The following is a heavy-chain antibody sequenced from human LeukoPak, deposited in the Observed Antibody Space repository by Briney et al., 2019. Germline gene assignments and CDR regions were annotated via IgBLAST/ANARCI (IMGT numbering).Heavy chain of an antibody. CDR1: GGSISSSSYY. Sequence: PSETLSLTCTVSGGSISSSSYYWGWIRQPPGKGLEWIGSIYYSGSTYYNPSLKSRVTISVDKSKNQFSLKLSSVTAADTAVYYCARGSYSNYVSDYWGQGTLVTVSS. V-gene: IGHV4-39*07. CDR3: ARGSYSNYVSDY. CDR2: IYYSGST. J-gene: IGHJ4*02. D-gene: IGHD4-11*01.